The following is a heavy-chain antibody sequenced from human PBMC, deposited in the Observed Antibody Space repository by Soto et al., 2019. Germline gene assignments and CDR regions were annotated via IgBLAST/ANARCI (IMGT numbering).Heavy chain of an antibody. CDR3: ARHVYSNYRNYYYYYGMDV. V-gene: IGHV4-39*01. J-gene: IGHJ6*02. D-gene: IGHD4-4*01. CDR2: IYYSGST. Sequence: SETLSLTCTVSGGSISSSSYYWGWIRQPPGKGLEWIGSIYYSGSTYYNPSLKSRVTISVDTSKNQFSLKLSSVTAADTAVYYCARHVYSNYRNYYYYYGMDVWGQGTTVTVS. CDR1: GGSISSSSYY.